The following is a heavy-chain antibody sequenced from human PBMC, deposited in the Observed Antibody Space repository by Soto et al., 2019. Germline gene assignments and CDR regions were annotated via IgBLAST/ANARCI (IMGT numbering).Heavy chain of an antibody. V-gene: IGHV4-59*01. CDR1: GGSISSYY. CDR3: GREYGRMDV. Sequence: SETLSLSCTVSGGSISSYYWSWIRQPPGKGLEWIGYIYYSGSTNYNPSLKSRVTISVDTSKNQFSLKLSSVTAADTAVYYCGREYGRMDVWGKGTTVTVSS. CDR2: IYYSGST. J-gene: IGHJ6*03. D-gene: IGHD4-17*01.